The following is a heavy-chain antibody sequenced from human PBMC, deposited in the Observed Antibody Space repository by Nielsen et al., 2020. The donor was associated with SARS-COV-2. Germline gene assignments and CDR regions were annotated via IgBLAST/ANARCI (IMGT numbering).Heavy chain of an antibody. D-gene: IGHD2-2*01. Sequence: QAPGKGVEWVGEVSHSGSINYNPSLKRRVTLSIDKSTRKISLRLTSVSAADTAVYFCARGDLVVVPAPITGLGPFFYYFYIDVWGKGTPVTVSS. V-gene: IGHV4-4*01. CDR3: ARGDLVVVPAPITGLGPFFYYFYIDV. J-gene: IGHJ6*03. CDR2: VSHSGSI.